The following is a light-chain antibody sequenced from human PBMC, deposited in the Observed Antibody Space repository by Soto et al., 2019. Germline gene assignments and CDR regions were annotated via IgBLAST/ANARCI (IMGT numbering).Light chain of an antibody. J-gene: IGLJ1*01. CDR3: SSFTSSITLV. CDR1: SSDVGGYNY. V-gene: IGLV2-14*01. CDR2: EVN. Sequence: QSALTQPASVSGSPGQSITISCSGTSSDVGGYNYVSWFQQHPDKAPKVIIYEVNNRPSGVSNRFSGSKSGNTASLTISGLQAEDVADYYCSSFTSSITLVFGTGTKVTVL.